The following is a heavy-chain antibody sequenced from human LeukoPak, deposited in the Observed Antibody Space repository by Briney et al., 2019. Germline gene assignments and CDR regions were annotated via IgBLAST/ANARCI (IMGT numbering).Heavy chain of an antibody. CDR3: ARVGYSGWNLEY. Sequence: GGSLRLPCAASGFTFRSYWMSWVRQAPGKGLEWVANINQGGSVKYYVDSVKGRFTISRDDAKNSLYVQMNSLRDEDTAVYYCARVGYSGWNLEYWGQGTLVTVSS. J-gene: IGHJ4*02. CDR1: GFTFRSYW. D-gene: IGHD5-12*01. CDR2: INQGGSVK. V-gene: IGHV3-7*01.